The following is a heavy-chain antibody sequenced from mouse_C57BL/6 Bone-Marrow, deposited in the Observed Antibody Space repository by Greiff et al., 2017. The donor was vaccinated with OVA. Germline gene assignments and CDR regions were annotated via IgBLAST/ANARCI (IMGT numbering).Heavy chain of an antibody. CDR3: ATDPYYYAMDY. CDR2: LYPGDGDT. Sequence: VQLQQSGPELVKPGASVKISCKASGYAFSSSWMNWVKQRPGKGLEWIGRLYPGDGDTNYNGKFKGKATLTADKSSSTAYMQLSSLTSEDSAVYFCATDPYYYAMDYWGQGTSVTVSS. V-gene: IGHV1-82*01. J-gene: IGHJ4*01. CDR1: GYAFSSSW.